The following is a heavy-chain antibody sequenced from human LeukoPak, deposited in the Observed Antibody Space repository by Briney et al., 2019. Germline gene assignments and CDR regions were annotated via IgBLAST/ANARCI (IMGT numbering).Heavy chain of an antibody. J-gene: IGHJ6*03. CDR1: GFTFSTYA. CDR3: AKDRCSNGIGCYYYYMDV. V-gene: IGHV3-30*02. Sequence: GGSLRLSCAASGFTFSTYAMTWVRQAPGKGLEWVAYIQNDGSNKQYGDSVKGRFSISRDSSKNILYLQMNSLRAEDTAVYYCAKDRCSNGIGCYYYYMDVWGKGTTVTISS. D-gene: IGHD2-8*01. CDR2: IQNDGSNK.